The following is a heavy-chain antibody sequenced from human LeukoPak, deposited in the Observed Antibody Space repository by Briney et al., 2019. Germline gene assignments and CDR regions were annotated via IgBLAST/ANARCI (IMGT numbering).Heavy chain of an antibody. CDR3: AGASYDSSGVH. CDR1: GGSISSGSYY. CDR2: IYYSGST. D-gene: IGHD3-22*01. V-gene: IGHV4-61*10. J-gene: IGHJ4*02. Sequence: SQTLSLTCTVSGGSISSGSYYWSWIRQPAGKGLEWIGYIYYSGSTNYNPSLKSRVTISVDTSKNQFSLKLSSVTAADTAVYYCAGASYDSSGVHWGQGTLVTVSS.